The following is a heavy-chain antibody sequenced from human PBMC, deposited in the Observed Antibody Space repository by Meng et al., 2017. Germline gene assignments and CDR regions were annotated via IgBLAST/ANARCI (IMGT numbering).Heavy chain of an antibody. CDR3: AGARMEMATITPYYFDY. Sequence: GPLRLSCAVYGGSFSGYYWGWIRQPAGKGLEWIGRIYTSGSTNYNPSLKSRVTISVDTSKNQFSLKLSSVTAADTAVYYCAGARMEMATITPYYFDYWGQGTLVTVSS. V-gene: IGHV4-59*10. CDR1: GGSFSGYY. J-gene: IGHJ4*02. CDR2: IYTSGST. D-gene: IGHD5-24*01.